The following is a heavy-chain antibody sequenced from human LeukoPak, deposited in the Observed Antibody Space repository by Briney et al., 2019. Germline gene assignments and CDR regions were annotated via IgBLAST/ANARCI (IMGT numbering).Heavy chain of an antibody. J-gene: IGHJ4*02. D-gene: IGHD6-6*01. V-gene: IGHV3-7*01. CDR2: IKEDGTGK. CDR1: GFTFSSYW. CDR3: SSPLLRSSSGGF. Sequence: PGGSLRLSCVASGFTFSSYWMTWVRQGPGKGLEWVATIKEDGTGKYYVDSVKGRFTISRDNAKNSLYLQMNSLRAEDTAVYFCSSPLLRSSSGGFWGQGTLVTVSS.